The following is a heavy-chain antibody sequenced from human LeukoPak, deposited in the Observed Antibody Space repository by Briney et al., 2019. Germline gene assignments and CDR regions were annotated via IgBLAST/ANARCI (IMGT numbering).Heavy chain of an antibody. CDR3: ARREDFWSGYYD. J-gene: IGHJ4*02. Sequence: GASVEVSCKASGGTFSSYAISWVRQAPGQGLEWMGGIIPIFGTANYAQKFQGRVTITTDESTGTAYMELSSLRSEDTAVYYCARREDFWSGYYDWGQGTLVTVSS. CDR2: IIPIFGTA. CDR1: GGTFSSYA. V-gene: IGHV1-69*05. D-gene: IGHD3-3*01.